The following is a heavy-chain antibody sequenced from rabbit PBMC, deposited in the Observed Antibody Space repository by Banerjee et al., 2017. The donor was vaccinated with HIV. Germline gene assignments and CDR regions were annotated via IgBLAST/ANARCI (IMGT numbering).Heavy chain of an antibody. CDR3: ARGYNGGAPGGL. Sequence: QEHLVESGGGLVQPGGSLKLSCKASGFDFSSYGVSWVRQAPGKGLEWIGYIDPIFAGTYYASWVNGRFSISSHNAQNTLYLQLNSLTAADTATYFCARGYNGGAPGGLWGQGTLVTVS. CDR2: IDPIFAGT. D-gene: IGHD3-1*01. J-gene: IGHJ4*01. CDR1: GFDFSSYG. V-gene: IGHV1S47*01.